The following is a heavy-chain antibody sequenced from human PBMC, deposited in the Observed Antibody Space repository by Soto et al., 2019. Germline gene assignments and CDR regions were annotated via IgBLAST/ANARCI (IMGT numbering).Heavy chain of an antibody. CDR3: AKDATAVNGVWDPFDM. Sequence: GGSLRLSCAASGFTFSAYAMSWVRQAPGKGLQWVSGVGGSDTDKHYADSVRSRFTVSRDNSKNTLYLQMNSLRVDDTVVYYCAKDATAVNGVWDPFDMWGQGTEVTVSS. D-gene: IGHD2-8*01. CDR2: VGGSDTDK. CDR1: GFTFSAYA. V-gene: IGHV3-23*01. J-gene: IGHJ3*02.